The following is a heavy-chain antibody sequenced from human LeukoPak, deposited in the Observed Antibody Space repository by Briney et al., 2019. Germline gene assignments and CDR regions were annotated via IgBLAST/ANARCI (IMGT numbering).Heavy chain of an antibody. V-gene: IGHV3-23*01. Sequence: PGGSLRLSCAASGFTFSSHAMSWVRQAPGKGLEWVSAISGSGGSTYYADSVKGRFTISRDNSRNTLYLQMSSLRAEDTAIYYCAKGPSYYYDSSGYDYFDYWGQGTRVTVSS. D-gene: IGHD3-22*01. J-gene: IGHJ4*02. CDR3: AKGPSYYYDSSGYDYFDY. CDR2: ISGSGGST. CDR1: GFTFSSHA.